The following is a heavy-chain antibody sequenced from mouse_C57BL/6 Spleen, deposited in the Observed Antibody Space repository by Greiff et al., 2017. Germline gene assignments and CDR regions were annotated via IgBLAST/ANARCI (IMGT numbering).Heavy chain of an antibody. J-gene: IGHJ4*01. V-gene: IGHV2-4*01. Sequence: QVQLKESGPGLVQPSQSLSITCTVSGFSLTSYGVHWVRQPPGKGLEWLGVIWSGGSTDYNAAFISRLSISKDNSKSQVFFKMNSLQADDTAIYYCAKKGGNYYAMDYWGQGTSVTVSS. CDR3: AKKGGNYYAMDY. CDR1: GFSLTSYG. D-gene: IGHD1-1*02. CDR2: IWSGGST.